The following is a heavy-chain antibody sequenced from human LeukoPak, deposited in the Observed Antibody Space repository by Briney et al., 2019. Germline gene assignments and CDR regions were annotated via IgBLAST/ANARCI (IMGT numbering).Heavy chain of an antibody. Sequence: ASVKVSCKASGYTFTSYYMHWVRQAPGQGLEWTGIINPSGGSTSYAQKFQGRVTMTRDMSTSTVYMELSSLRSEDTAVYYCARDYCSGGSCYSPPDYWGQGTLVTVSS. CDR1: GYTFTSYY. CDR2: INPSGGST. CDR3: ARDYCSGGSCYSPPDY. V-gene: IGHV1-46*01. D-gene: IGHD2-15*01. J-gene: IGHJ4*02.